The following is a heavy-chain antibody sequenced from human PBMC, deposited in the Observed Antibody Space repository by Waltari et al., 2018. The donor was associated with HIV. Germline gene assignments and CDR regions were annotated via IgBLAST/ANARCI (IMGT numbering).Heavy chain of an antibody. D-gene: IGHD4-4*01. CDR3: AXGPFVGNYANY. CDR1: GLIFPNFY. J-gene: IGHJ4*02. Sequence: VQLIQSEAEVKKPGASMKISCKTSGLIFPNFYLHWVTQPPGGMLVWMGRFXPQRPATIXAXIXXDRXMMTGDXXSDTAYLELTNLTPGXXGXYFCAXGPFVGNYANYWGQGTLVTV. CDR2: FXPQRPAT. V-gene: IGHV1-2*05.